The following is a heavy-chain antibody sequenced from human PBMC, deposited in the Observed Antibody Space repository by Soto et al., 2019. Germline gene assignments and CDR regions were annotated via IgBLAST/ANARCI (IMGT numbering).Heavy chain of an antibody. D-gene: IGHD5-18*01. CDR1: GGTFSSYA. V-gene: IGHV1-69*01. CDR3: ASGVVDTAMAGSWFDP. J-gene: IGHJ5*02. Sequence: QVQLVQSGAEVKKPGSSVKVSCKASGGTFSSYAISWVRQAPGQGLEWMGGIIPKFGIGNYALKFQGRVTITADESTGTAYMELSSLGSEDTAVYSCASGVVDTAMAGSWFDPWGQGTLVTVSP. CDR2: IIPKFGIG.